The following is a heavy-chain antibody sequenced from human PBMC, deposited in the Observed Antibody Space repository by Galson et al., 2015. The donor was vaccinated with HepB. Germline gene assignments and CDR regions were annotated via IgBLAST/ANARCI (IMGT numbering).Heavy chain of an antibody. V-gene: IGHV3-43*01. CDR3: AKDSDAPYEALFQH. CDR2: ISWDGGST. J-gene: IGHJ1*01. Sequence: SLRPSCAASGFTFDDYTMHWVRQAPGKGLEWVSLISWDGGSTYYADSVKGRFTISRDNSKNSLYLQMNSLRTEDTALYYCAKDSDAPYEALFQHWGQGTLVTVSS. CDR1: GFTFDDYT. D-gene: IGHD2-8*01.